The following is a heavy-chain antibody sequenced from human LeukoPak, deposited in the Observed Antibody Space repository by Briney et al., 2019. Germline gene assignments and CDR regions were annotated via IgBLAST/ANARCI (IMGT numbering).Heavy chain of an antibody. V-gene: IGHV3-48*01. D-gene: IGHD5-12*01. CDR3: ARDSDNSGYDLGFDY. CDR1: GFTFSSYS. J-gene: IGHJ4*02. Sequence: PGGSLRLSCEASGFTFSSYSMNWVRQAPGKGLEWVSYISSGSSTIYYADSVKGRFTISRDNSKNTLYLQMGSLRAEDMAVYYCARDSDNSGYDLGFDYWGQGTLVTVSS. CDR2: ISSGSSTI.